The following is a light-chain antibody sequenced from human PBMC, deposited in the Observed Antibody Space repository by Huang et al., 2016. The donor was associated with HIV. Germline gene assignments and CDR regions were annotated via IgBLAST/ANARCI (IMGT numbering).Light chain of an antibody. CDR3: RQYNDWPPLT. J-gene: IGKJ4*01. Sequence: ELVMTQSPASLSASLGEKGTLSCRASQGGRTDLAWYQQKPGQAPTLLIFGASTRATGAPPRCSGSGSGTEFTLTITSLQSADSAVYYCRQYNDWPPLTFGGGTKVEI. CDR1: QGGRTD. CDR2: GAS. V-gene: IGKV3D-15*01.